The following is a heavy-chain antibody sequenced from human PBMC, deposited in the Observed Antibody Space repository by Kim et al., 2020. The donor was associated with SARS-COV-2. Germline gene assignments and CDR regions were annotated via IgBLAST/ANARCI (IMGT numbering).Heavy chain of an antibody. CDR1: GFTFSSYS. CDR3: ARAPIVATTEYYFDY. V-gene: IGHV3-21*01. J-gene: IGHJ4*02. D-gene: IGHD5-12*01. Sequence: GGSLRLSCAASGFTFSSYSMNWVRQAPGKGLEWVSSISSSSSYIYYADSVKGRFTISRDNAKNSLYLQMNSLRAEDTAVYYCARAPIVATTEYYFDYWGQGTLVTVSS. CDR2: ISSSSSYI.